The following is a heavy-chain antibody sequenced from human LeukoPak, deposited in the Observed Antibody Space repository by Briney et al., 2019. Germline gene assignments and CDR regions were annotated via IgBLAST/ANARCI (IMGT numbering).Heavy chain of an antibody. CDR1: GGSISSYY. CDR2: IYYSGST. Sequence: SETLSLTCTVSGGSISSYYWSWIRQPPGKGLEWIGYIYYSGSTNYNPSPKSRVTISVDTSKNQFSLKLSSVTAADTAVYYCARGIQYSGSSHFDYWGQGTLVTVSS. D-gene: IGHD1-26*01. CDR3: ARGIQYSGSSHFDY. J-gene: IGHJ4*02. V-gene: IGHV4-59*08.